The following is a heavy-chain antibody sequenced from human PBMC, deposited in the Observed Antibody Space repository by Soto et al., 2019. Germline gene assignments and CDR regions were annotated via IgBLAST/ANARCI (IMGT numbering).Heavy chain of an antibody. D-gene: IGHD3-16*01. Sequence: PGGSLRLSCAASGFTFSSYSMNWVRQAPGKGLEWVSSISSSSSYIYYADSVKGRFTISRDNAKNSLYLQMNSLRAEDTAVYYCARGSFRKVGALYGMDVWGQGTTVTVSS. CDR1: GFTFSSYS. J-gene: IGHJ6*02. CDR2: ISSSSSYI. CDR3: ARGSFRKVGALYGMDV. V-gene: IGHV3-21*01.